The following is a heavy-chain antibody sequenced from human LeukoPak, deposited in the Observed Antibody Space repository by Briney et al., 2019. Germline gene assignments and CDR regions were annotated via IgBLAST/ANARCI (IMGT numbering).Heavy chain of an antibody. CDR3: AGELYSGEFDY. CDR1: GFTFSSYG. D-gene: IGHD1-26*01. J-gene: IGHJ4*02. V-gene: IGHV3-23*01. CDR2: ISGSGGST. Sequence: GGSLRLSCAASGFTFSSYGMHWVRQAPGKGLEWVSAISGSGGSTYYADSVKGRFTISRDNSKNTLYLQMNSLRAEDTAVYYCAGELYSGEFDYWGQGTLVTVSS.